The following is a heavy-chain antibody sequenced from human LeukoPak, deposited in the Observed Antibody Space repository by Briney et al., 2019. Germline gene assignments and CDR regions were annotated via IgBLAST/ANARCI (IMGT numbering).Heavy chain of an antibody. D-gene: IGHD4/OR15-4a*01. CDR1: GFTFSSYW. J-gene: IGHJ3*02. V-gene: IGHV3-7*01. CDR2: IKQDGSEK. CDR3: ARDMVADDAFDI. Sequence: GGSLRLSCAASGFTFSSYWMGWVRQAPGKGLEWVANIKQDGSEKYYVDSVKGRFAISRDNAKNSLYLQMNSLRAEDTAVYYCARDMVADDAFDIWGQGTMVTVSS.